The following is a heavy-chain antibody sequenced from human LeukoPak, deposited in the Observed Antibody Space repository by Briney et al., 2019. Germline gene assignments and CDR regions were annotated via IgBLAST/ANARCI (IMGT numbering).Heavy chain of an antibody. D-gene: IGHD2-21*02. Sequence: GASVKVSFTASGYTFTSYYMHWVRQAPGQGLEWMGIINPSGGSTSYAQKFQGRVTMTRDTSTSTVYMELSSLRSEDTAVYYCARDRGSKRVAYCGGDCYIGYFDLWGRGTLVTVSS. CDR2: INPSGGST. V-gene: IGHV1-46*01. CDR1: GYTFTSYY. J-gene: IGHJ2*01. CDR3: ARDRGSKRVAYCGGDCYIGYFDL.